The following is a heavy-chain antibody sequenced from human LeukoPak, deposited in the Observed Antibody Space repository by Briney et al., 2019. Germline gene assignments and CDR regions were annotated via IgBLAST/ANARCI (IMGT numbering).Heavy chain of an antibody. CDR3: ANHFACGSTSCPPFDS. Sequence: GGSLRLSCAASGFTFRTYSMTWVRRAPGKGLEWVSYISSGGNTIYYADSVKGRFTISRDNAKNSLYLQMNSLRVEDTAVYYCANHFACGSTSCPPFDSWGQGTLVTVSS. CDR1: GFTFRTYS. CDR2: ISSGGNTI. J-gene: IGHJ4*02. D-gene: IGHD2-2*01. V-gene: IGHV3-48*01.